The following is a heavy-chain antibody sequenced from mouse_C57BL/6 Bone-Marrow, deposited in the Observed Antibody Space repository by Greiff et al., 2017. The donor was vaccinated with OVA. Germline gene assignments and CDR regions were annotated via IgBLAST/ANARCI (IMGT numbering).Heavy chain of an antibody. CDR3: ARWDDGYYEGCAY. CDR2: IYPRSGNT. CDR1: GYTFTSYG. Sequence: QVQLQQSGAELARPGASVKLSCKASGYTFTSYGISWVKQRTGQGLEWIGEIYPRSGNTYYNEKFKGKATLTADKSSSTAYMELRSLTSEDSAVYFCARWDDGYYEGCAYWGQGTLVTVSA. D-gene: IGHD2-3*01. V-gene: IGHV1-81*01. J-gene: IGHJ3*01.